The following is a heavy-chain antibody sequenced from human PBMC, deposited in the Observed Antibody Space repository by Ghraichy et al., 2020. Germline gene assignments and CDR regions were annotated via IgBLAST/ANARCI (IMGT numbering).Heavy chain of an antibody. CDR2: ITTRSGNT. J-gene: IGHJ5*02. D-gene: IGHD5-24*01. CDR1: GYTFINYG. V-gene: IGHV1-18*01. Sequence: VKVSCKASGYTFINYGITWVRQAPGQGLEWMGWITTRSGNTQYARKFQGRVTMTTDTSTSTAYMELGSLRSDDTALYYCARGINWFDPWGQGTLVTVSS. CDR3: ARGINWFDP.